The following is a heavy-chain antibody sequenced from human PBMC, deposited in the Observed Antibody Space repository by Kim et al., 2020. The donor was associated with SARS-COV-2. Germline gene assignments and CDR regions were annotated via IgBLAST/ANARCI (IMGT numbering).Heavy chain of an antibody. Sequence: GGSLRLSCAASGFTFSSYAMSWVRQAPGKGLEWVSAISGSGGSTYYADSVKGRFTISRDNSKNTLYLQMNSLRAEDTAVYYCAKDGRVIVVVVAATGFDYWGQGTLVTVSS. CDR2: ISGSGGST. V-gene: IGHV3-23*01. CDR3: AKDGRVIVVVVAATGFDY. CDR1: GFTFSSYA. D-gene: IGHD2-15*01. J-gene: IGHJ4*02.